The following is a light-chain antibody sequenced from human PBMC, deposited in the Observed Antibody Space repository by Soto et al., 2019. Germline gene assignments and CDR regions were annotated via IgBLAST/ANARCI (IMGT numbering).Light chain of an antibody. CDR3: QLGSNSPPTWT. V-gene: IGKV3-11*01. CDR2: DAS. J-gene: IGKJ1*01. CDR1: QSISNY. Sequence: EIVLTQSPATLSLSPGERATLSCRASQSISNYLAWYQHKPGQAPRLLIYDASTRTTGIPARFSGSGSGTDFTLTISSLEPEDFAVYFCQLGSNSPPTWTFGQGTKVEVK.